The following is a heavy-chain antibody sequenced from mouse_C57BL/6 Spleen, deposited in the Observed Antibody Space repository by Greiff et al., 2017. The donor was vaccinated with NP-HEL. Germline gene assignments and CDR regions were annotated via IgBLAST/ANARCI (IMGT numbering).Heavy chain of an antibody. CDR2: ISYDGSN. D-gene: IGHD1-1*01. CDR3: AREGITTVVADWYFDV. V-gene: IGHV3-6*01. J-gene: IGHJ1*03. CDR1: GYSITSGYY. Sequence: ESGPGLVKPSQSLSLTCSVTGYSITSGYYWNWIRQFPGNKLEWMGYISYDGSNNYNPSLKNRISTTRDTSKNQFFLKLNSVTTEDTATYYCAREGITTVVADWYFDVWGTGTTVTVSS.